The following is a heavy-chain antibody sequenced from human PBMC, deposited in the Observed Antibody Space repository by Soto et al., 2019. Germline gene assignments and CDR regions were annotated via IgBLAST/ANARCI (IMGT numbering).Heavy chain of an antibody. Sequence: EVQLVESGGDLVQPGGSLRLSCAASGFTFSSYWMHWVRQAPGKGLVWVSRINSDGSSTSYADSVKGRFTISRDNAKNTLYLQMNSLRAEDTAVYYCARPRGLKPPSSSTGVDWFDPWGQGTLVTVSS. CDR3: ARPRGLKPPSSSTGVDWFDP. J-gene: IGHJ5*02. CDR1: GFTFSSYW. D-gene: IGHD6-6*01. CDR2: INSDGSST. V-gene: IGHV3-74*01.